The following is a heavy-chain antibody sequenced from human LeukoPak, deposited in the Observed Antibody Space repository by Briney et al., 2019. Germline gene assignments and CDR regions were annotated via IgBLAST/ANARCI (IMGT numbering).Heavy chain of an antibody. D-gene: IGHD6-19*01. J-gene: IGHJ1*01. CDR2: LGVSVSGYGGST. V-gene: IGHV3-23*01. Sequence: GGSLRLSCAASGFTFSRYAMSWVRQAPGKGLEWVSALGVSVSGYGGSTYYADSVKGRFTISKDNSKNTLYLQVNSLRAEDTALYYCTKRAAAVDAEFFQHWGQGTLVIVSS. CDR3: TKRAAAVDAEFFQH. CDR1: GFTFSRYA.